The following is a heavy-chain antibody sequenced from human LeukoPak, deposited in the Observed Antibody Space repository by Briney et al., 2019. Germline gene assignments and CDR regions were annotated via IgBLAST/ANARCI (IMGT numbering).Heavy chain of an antibody. CDR3: ARDPVPHISDYYSDY. J-gene: IGHJ4*02. D-gene: IGHD4-17*01. Sequence: ASVKVSCKASGYTFTGYTLHWVRQAPGQGLEWMGWINPNSGGTHYAEKFQGRVTMTRDTSINTGYMELRSLRSDDTAVYHCARDPVPHISDYYSDYWGQGTLVTVSS. CDR2: INPNSGGT. V-gene: IGHV1-2*02. CDR1: GYTFTGYT.